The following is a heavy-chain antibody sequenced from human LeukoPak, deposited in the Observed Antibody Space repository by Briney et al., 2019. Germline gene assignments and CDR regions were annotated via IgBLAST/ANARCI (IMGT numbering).Heavy chain of an antibody. Sequence: SGPTLVKPTQTLTLTCTFSGFSLTTSGLGVGWIRQPPGKALESLGIIYWDDDKRYTPSLKSRLTITKDTSKNQVVLKVTDMDPADTATYYCAHRDGGDSGDSGAFAFWGQGTMVTVSS. CDR2: IYWDDDK. J-gene: IGHJ3*01. V-gene: IGHV2-5*02. D-gene: IGHD4-17*01. CDR3: AHRDGGDSGDSGAFAF. CDR1: GFSLTTSGLG.